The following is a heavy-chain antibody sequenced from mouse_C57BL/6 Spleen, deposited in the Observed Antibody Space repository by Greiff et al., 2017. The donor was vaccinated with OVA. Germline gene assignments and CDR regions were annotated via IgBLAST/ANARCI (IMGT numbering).Heavy chain of an antibody. V-gene: IGHV1-64*01. CDR3: ARYYYGYDGGFAY. CDR1: GYTFTSYW. Sequence: VQLQQSGAELVKPGASVKLSCKASGYTFTSYWMHWVKQRPGQGLEWIGMIHPNSGSTNYNEKFKSKATLTVDKSSSTAYMQLSSLTSEDSAVYYGARYYYGYDGGFAYWGQGTLVTVSA. CDR2: IHPNSGST. D-gene: IGHD2-2*01. J-gene: IGHJ3*01.